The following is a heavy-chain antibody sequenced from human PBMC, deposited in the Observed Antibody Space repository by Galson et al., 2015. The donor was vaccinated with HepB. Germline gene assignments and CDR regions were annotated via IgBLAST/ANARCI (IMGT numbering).Heavy chain of an antibody. CDR2: INAGNGNT. Sequence: SVKVSCKASGYTFTSYAMHWVRQAPGQRLEWMGWINAGNGNTKYSQKFQGRVTITRDTSASTAYMELSSLRSEDTAVYYCARDRKVLRFLEWKSDYMDVWGKGTTVTVSS. CDR1: GYTFTSYA. CDR3: ARDRKVLRFLEWKSDYMDV. D-gene: IGHD3-3*01. V-gene: IGHV1-3*01. J-gene: IGHJ6*03.